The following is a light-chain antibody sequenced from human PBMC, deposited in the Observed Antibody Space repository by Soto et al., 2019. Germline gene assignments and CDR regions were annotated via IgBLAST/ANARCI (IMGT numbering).Light chain of an antibody. CDR1: SSDIGAGYR. CDR2: DNT. V-gene: IGLV1-40*01. Sequence: QSALTQPPSVSGAPGERVTISCTGSSSDIGAGYRVRWYQQVPGTAPKLLIYDNTNRPSGVSARFSGSKSGTSASLAISGLQAEDEADYYCQSFDKYLSAVVFGGGTQLTVL. CDR3: QSFDKYLSAVV. J-gene: IGLJ7*01.